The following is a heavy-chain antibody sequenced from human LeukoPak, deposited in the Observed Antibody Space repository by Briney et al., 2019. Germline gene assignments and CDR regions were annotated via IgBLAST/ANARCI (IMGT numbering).Heavy chain of an antibody. CDR2: GYNTGST. CDR1: GGSISSSSYY. CDR3: ARQKYCSGTSCYHVDY. V-gene: IGHV4-39*01. Sequence: PETLSLTCTVSGGSISSSSYYWGWIRQPPGKGPEWIGSGYNTGSTYYNPSLKSRVTISVDTSKNQFSLKLSSVTAADTAVYYCARQKYCSGTSCYHVDYWGQGTLVTVSS. J-gene: IGHJ4*02. D-gene: IGHD2-2*01.